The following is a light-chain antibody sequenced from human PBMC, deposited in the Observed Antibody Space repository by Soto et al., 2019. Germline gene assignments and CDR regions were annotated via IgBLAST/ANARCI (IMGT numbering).Light chain of an antibody. CDR1: QSVSSN. Sequence: EIVLTQSPATLSSFPGDRVTLSCRASQSVSSNYLAWFQQKPGQAPRLLIYGASSRATGIPDRFSGSGSGTEFTLTISGLQSEDFAVYYCQQYNNWLTWTFGQGAKVDIK. CDR3: QQYNNWLTWT. V-gene: IGKV3D-15*01. J-gene: IGKJ1*01. CDR2: GAS.